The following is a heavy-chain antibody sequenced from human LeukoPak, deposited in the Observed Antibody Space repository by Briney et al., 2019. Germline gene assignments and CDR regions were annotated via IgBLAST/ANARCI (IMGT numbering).Heavy chain of an antibody. CDR1: GGTFSSYT. Sequence: PVKVSCKASGGTFSSYTISWVRQAPGQGLEWMGRIVPILGIANYAQKFQGRVTITADKSTSTAYMELSSLRSEDTAVYYCARIDCGGIDYWGQGTLVTASS. J-gene: IGHJ4*02. D-gene: IGHD2-21*02. CDR3: ARIDCGGIDY. V-gene: IGHV1-69*02. CDR2: IVPILGIA.